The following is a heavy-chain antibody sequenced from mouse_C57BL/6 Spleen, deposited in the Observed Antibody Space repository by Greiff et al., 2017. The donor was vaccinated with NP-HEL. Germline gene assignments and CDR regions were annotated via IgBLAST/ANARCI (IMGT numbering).Heavy chain of an antibody. CDR2: IDPSDSYT. V-gene: IGHV1-69*01. J-gene: IGHJ4*01. Sequence: QVQLQQSGAELVMPGASVKLSCKASGYTFTSYWMHWVKQRPGQGLEWIGEIDPSDSYTNYNQKFKGKSTLTVDKSSSTAYMQLSSLTSEDSAVYYCARWHSKNYAMDYWGQGTSVTVSS. CDR3: ARWHSKNYAMDY. D-gene: IGHD2-5*01. CDR1: GYTFTSYW.